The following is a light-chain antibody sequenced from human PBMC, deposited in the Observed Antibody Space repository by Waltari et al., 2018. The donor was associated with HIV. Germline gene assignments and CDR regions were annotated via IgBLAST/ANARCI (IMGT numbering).Light chain of an antibody. J-gene: IGKJ1*01. CDR1: QNVGAW. Sequence: DIHLSQSRPTLTASIGDRVNITCRARQNVGAWLAWYQQKPGEAPNLLIYKATNVEGGVPSRFSGSASGTDFTLTIDSLHPDDFATYYCHQYSDYLGSFGQGTKVEVK. CDR3: HQYSDYLGS. V-gene: IGKV1-5*03. CDR2: KAT.